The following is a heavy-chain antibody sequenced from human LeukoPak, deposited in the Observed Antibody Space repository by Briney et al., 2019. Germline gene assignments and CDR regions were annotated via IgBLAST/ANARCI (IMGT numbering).Heavy chain of an antibody. V-gene: IGHV3-23*01. CDR1: GFTFSSYA. CDR3: AKDPRGRRYYGSGSYYIS. J-gene: IGHJ4*02. D-gene: IGHD3-10*01. Sequence: GGSLRLSCAASGFTFSSYAMSWVRQAPGKGLEWVSAISGSGGSTYYADSVRGRFTISRDNSKNTLYLQMNSLRAEDTAVYYCAKDPRGRRYYGSGSYYISWGQGTLVTVSS. CDR2: ISGSGGST.